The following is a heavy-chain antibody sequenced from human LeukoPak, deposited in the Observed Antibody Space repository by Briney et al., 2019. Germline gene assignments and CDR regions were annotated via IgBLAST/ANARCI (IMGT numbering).Heavy chain of an antibody. CDR2: INGGGTGT. D-gene: IGHD1-26*01. Sequence: GGSLRLSCAASGFTFSNSAMSWVRQAPVKGLEWVAGINGGGTGTYYASSVRGRVTISRDNSKNTLHLEINSLRAEDTAVYYCAKAGAIKLDYWGQGILVTVSS. CDR1: GFTFSNSA. J-gene: IGHJ4*02. V-gene: IGHV3-23*01. CDR3: AKAGAIKLDY.